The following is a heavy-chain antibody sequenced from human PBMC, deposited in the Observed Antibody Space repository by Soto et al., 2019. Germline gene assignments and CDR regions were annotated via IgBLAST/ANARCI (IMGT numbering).Heavy chain of an antibody. V-gene: IGHV3-33*01. Sequence: GGSLRLSCVASGFKFSNYGMHWVRQAPGKGLEWVAVIWYDGGSKFYADSVKGRFTISRDNTRNTLFLQMTSLRPEDTAVYYCAPDAIQMERPPSYGMDAWGPGTTATVSS. J-gene: IGHJ6*02. D-gene: IGHD1-1*01. CDR2: IWYDGGSK. CDR3: APDAIQMERPPSYGMDA. CDR1: GFKFSNYG.